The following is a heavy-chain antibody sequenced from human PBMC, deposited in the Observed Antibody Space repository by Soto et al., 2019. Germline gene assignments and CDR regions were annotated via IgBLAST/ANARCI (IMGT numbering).Heavy chain of an antibody. CDR1: GFTFTTSA. J-gene: IGHJ4*02. D-gene: IGHD2-21*01. Sequence: QMQLVQSGPEVKKPGTSVKVSCKTSGFTFTTSAVQWVRQARGQRLEWIGWIVVGNGKTNYAQKFQDRVTITRDTSTSTSYLEMNGLTSADTAVYYCAADTLQKAVWGQGTQVTVSS. V-gene: IGHV1-58*03. CDR3: AADTLQKAV. CDR2: IVVGNGKT.